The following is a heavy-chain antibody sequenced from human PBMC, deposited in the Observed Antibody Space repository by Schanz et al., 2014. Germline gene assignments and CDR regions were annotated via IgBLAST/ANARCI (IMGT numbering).Heavy chain of an antibody. CDR2: MWNDGIKT. D-gene: IGHD2-2*01. CDR3: ARDTAQSCIGPSCFEYFQH. J-gene: IGHJ1*01. V-gene: IGHV3-30*04. Sequence: QVDLVESGGGVVQPGRSLTLSCAVSTSLFSRSVIHWVRQAPGKGLEWVAVMWNDGIKTHYADSVKGRFTISRDNSKNIPTMQMSSLRAEDTALYYCARDTAQSCIGPSCFEYFQHWGQGALVTVSS. CDR1: TSLFSRSV.